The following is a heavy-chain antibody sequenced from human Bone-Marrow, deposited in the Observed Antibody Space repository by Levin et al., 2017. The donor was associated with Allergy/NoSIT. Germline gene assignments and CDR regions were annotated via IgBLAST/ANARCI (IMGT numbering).Heavy chain of an antibody. D-gene: IGHD6-19*01. CDR3: AKDALITMAGGFYQYHGMDV. J-gene: IGHJ6*02. V-gene: IGHV3-23*01. CDR1: GFTFSTYA. Sequence: GESLKISCAASGFTFSTYAMSWVRQAPGKGLEWVSSISKTGINAHYADSVKGRFIISRDNSKNTLYLQMNSLRAEDTAIYFCAKDALITMAGGFYQYHGMDVWGQGTTVTVSS. CDR2: ISKTGINA.